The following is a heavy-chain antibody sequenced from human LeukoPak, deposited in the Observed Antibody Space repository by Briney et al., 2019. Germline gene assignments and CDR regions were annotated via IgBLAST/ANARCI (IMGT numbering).Heavy chain of an antibody. D-gene: IGHD6-19*01. CDR3: ARDRSSGCDFDY. CDR2: INPNSGGT. CDR1: GYTFTGYY. Sequence: ASVKVSCKASGYTFTGYYMHWVRQAPGQGLEWMGWINPNSGGTNYAQKFQGGVTMTRDTSISTAYMELSRLRSDDTAVYYCARDRSSGCDFDYWGQGTLVTVSS. J-gene: IGHJ4*02. V-gene: IGHV1-2*02.